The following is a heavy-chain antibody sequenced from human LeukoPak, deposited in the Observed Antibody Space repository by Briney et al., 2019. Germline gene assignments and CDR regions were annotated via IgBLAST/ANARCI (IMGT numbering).Heavy chain of an antibody. J-gene: IGHJ3*02. V-gene: IGHV3-53*01. CDR3: ARDQAKYCTGGSCYPEGAFDI. CDR1: GFTVSSNY. CDR2: IYSGGST. D-gene: IGHD2-15*01. Sequence: PGGSLRLSCAASGFTVSSNYMSWVRQAPRKGLEWVSVIYSGGSTYYADSVKGRFTISRDNSKNTLYLQMNSLRAEDTAVYYCARDQAKYCTGGSCYPEGAFDIWGQGTMVTVSS.